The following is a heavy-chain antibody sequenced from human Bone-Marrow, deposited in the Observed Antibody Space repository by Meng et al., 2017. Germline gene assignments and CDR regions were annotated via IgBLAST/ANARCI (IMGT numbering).Heavy chain of an antibody. V-gene: IGHV4-34*01. Sequence: SETLSLTCAVYGGSFSGYYWSWIRQPPGKGLEWIGEINHSGSTNYNPSLESRVTISVDTSKNQFSLKLSSVTAADTAVYYCARAGVTIFGVVIPRNWDYYYYGMDVWGQGTTVTVSS. CDR3: ARAGVTIFGVVIPRNWDYYYYGMDV. D-gene: IGHD3-3*01. CDR1: GGSFSGYY. J-gene: IGHJ6*02. CDR2: INHSGST.